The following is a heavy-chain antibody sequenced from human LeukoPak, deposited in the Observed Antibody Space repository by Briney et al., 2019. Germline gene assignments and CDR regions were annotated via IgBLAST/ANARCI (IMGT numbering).Heavy chain of an antibody. CDR2: IYSGGKT. Sequence: GGSLRLSCAASGFTVSSNYMSWVRQAPGKGLEWVSVIYSGGKTYYADSVKGRFTISRDNSKNTLYLQMNSLRAEDTAVYYCARDGEGGHYYYGMDVWGQGTPVTVPS. CDR3: ARDGEGGHYYYGMDV. J-gene: IGHJ6*02. D-gene: IGHD3-10*01. CDR1: GFTVSSNY. V-gene: IGHV3-53*01.